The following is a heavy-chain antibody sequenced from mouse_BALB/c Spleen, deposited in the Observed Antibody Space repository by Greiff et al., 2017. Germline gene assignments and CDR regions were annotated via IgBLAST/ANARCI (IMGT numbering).Heavy chain of an antibody. J-gene: IGHJ3*01. CDR2: INPYNGGT. Sequence: EVQRVESGPELVKPGASMKISCKASGYSFTGYTMNWVKQSHGKNLEWIGLINPYNGGTSYNQKFKGKATLTVDKSSSTAYMELLSLTSEDSAVYYCARGAYDYDEFAYWGQGTLVTVSA. CDR1: GYSFTGYT. V-gene: IGHV1-18*01. D-gene: IGHD2-4*01. CDR3: ARGAYDYDEFAY.